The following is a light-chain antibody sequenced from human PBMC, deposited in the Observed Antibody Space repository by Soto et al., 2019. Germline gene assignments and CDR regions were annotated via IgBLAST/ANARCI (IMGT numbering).Light chain of an antibody. V-gene: IGKV3-20*01. CDR1: QSVDNNY. Sequence: EIVLTQSPGSLSLSPGEEATLSCRASQSVDNNYLAWYQQKPGQTPRLIIYGASGRADGIPHRFSGSGFGTDFTLTIRKVEPEDFAVYYCQQYGTPRSVTFGQGTRLEIK. J-gene: IGKJ5*01. CDR2: GAS. CDR3: QQYGTPRSVT.